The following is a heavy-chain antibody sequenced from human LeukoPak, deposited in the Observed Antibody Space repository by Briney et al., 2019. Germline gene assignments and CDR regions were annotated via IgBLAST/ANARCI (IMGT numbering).Heavy chain of an antibody. D-gene: IGHD3-10*01. J-gene: IGHJ4*02. Sequence: PSETLSLTCTVSGGSISSRSYYWGWIRQPPGKGLEWIGSIYYSGSTYYNPSLKSRVTISVDTSKNQFSLKLSSVTAVDTAVYYCASSLIKGSGSYTFDYWGQGTLVTVSS. V-gene: IGHV4-39*01. CDR2: IYYSGST. CDR3: ASSLIKGSGSYTFDY. CDR1: GGSISSRSYY.